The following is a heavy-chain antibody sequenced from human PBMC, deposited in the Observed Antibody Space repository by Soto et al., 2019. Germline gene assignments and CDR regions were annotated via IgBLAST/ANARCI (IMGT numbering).Heavy chain of an antibody. CDR2: INSGSRYI. Sequence: EVQLVESGGGLVKPGGSLKLSCVASGLTFSTHTMNWVRQAPGKGLEWVASINSGSRYIYYADPVKGRFTISRDNAKNSLDLKLDNLRVYDTADDYCARGESGSDWGASDFWGQGSLVTVSS. CDR1: GLTFSTHT. CDR3: ARGESGSDWGASDF. D-gene: IGHD1-26*01. J-gene: IGHJ4*02. V-gene: IGHV3-21*01.